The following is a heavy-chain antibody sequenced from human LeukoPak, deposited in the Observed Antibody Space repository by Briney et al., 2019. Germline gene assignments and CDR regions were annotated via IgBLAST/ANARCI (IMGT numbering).Heavy chain of an antibody. V-gene: IGHV3-21*01. Sequence: GGSLRLSCAASGFTFSSYAMHWVRQAPGKGLEWVSSISSSSSYIYYADSVKGRFTISRDNAKNSLYLKMNSLRAEDTAVYYCALGGRGYSYGVPIDYWGQGTLVTVSS. CDR3: ALGGRGYSYGVPIDY. CDR1: GFTFSSYA. D-gene: IGHD5-18*01. J-gene: IGHJ4*02. CDR2: ISSSSSYI.